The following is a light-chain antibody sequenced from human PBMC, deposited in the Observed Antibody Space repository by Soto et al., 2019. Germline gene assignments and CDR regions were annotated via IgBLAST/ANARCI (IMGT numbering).Light chain of an antibody. V-gene: IGKV3D-15*01. CDR3: QQST. CDR2: GVY. CDR1: QSVISNFFWHQQKPGQAPSN. Sequence: EIVMTQSPATLSASPGERATLSCRASQSVISNFFWHQQKPGQAPSNLAWYQQKPGQAPRLLIYGVYTRAPGITARFSGSGSATECTLPNSILQSEDFEVYYCQQSTFGQGTRLAIK. J-gene: IGKJ5*01.